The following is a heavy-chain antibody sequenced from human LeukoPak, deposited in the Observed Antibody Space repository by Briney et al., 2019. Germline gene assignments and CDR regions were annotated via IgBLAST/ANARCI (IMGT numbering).Heavy chain of an antibody. Sequence: GGSLRLSCAASGFTFSSYWMSRVRQAPGMGLEWVANIKQDGSEKYYVDSVKGRFTISRDNAKNPLFLQMNSLRAEDTAVYYCGRDYDLWGQGTLVTVSS. CDR3: GRDYDL. CDR2: IKQDGSEK. CDR1: GFTFSSYW. V-gene: IGHV3-7*01. J-gene: IGHJ4*02. D-gene: IGHD3-3*01.